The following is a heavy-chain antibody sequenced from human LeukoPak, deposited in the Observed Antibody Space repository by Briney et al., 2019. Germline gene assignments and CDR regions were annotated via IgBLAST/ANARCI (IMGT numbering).Heavy chain of an antibody. J-gene: IGHJ3*02. CDR1: GYTFTSYD. CDR3: ARGSVVYADAFDI. V-gene: IGHV1-8*03. D-gene: IGHD2-8*02. CDR2: MNPNSGNT. Sequence: ASVKVSCKASGYTFTSYDINWVRQATGQGLEWMGWMNPNSGNTGYAQKFQGRVTITRNTSISTAYMELSSLRSEDTAVYYCARGSVVYADAFDIWGQGTMVTVSS.